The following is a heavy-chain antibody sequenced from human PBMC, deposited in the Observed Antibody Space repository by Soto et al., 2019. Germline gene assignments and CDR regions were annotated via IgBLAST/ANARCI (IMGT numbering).Heavy chain of an antibody. CDR3: TTLPYYSEYDYVWGSYRYAFDI. J-gene: IGHJ3*02. CDR2: IKSKTDGGTT. V-gene: IGHV3-15*01. Sequence: GGSLRLSCAASGFTFSNAWMSWVRQAPGKGLEWVGRIKSKTDGGTTDYAAPVKGRFTISRDDSKNTLYLQMNSLKTEDTAVYYCTTLPYYSEYDYVWGSYRYAFDIWGQGTMVTVSS. CDR1: GFTFSNAW. D-gene: IGHD3-16*02.